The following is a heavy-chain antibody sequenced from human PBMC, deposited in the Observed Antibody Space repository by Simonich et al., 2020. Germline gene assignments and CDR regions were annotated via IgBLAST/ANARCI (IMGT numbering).Heavy chain of an antibody. D-gene: IGHD4-4*01. J-gene: IGHJ3*02. CDR2: INSDGSSK. CDR3: ARDYSNYDAFDI. CDR1: GFTFSSYW. V-gene: IGHV3-74*01. Sequence: EVQLVESGGGLVQPGGSLRLSCAASGFTFSSYWMHGVRQAPGKGLVGVSRINSDGSSKSYADSVKGRFTISRDNAKNTLYLQMNSLRAEDTAVYYCARDYSNYDAFDIWGQGTMVTVSS.